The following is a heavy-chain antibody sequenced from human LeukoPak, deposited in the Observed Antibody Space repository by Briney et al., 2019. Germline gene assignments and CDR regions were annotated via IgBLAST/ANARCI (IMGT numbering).Heavy chain of an antibody. CDR3: ARSISLRGYSSGWYDY. CDR1: GGSFSGYY. CDR2: INHSGST. J-gene: IGHJ4*02. Sequence: PSETLSLTCAVYGGSFSGYYWSWTRQPPGKGLEWIGEINHSGSTNYNPSLKSRVTISVDTSKNQFSLKLSSVTAADTAVYYCARSISLRGYSSGWYDYWGQGTLVTVSS. V-gene: IGHV4-34*01. D-gene: IGHD6-19*01.